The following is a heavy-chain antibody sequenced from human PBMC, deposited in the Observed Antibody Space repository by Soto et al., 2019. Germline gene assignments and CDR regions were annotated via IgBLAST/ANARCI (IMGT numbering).Heavy chain of an antibody. Sequence: QVQLQESGPGLVKPSETLSLTCRVSGDSIGTYYWSWVRQPPGKGLEWLGFVHYSGSTQYNPSLKGRVTISVDMSMNQLSLKLRSVTAADTAVYYCARDSEGGDLHDWFDPWGQGTLVTVSS. V-gene: IGHV4-59*01. J-gene: IGHJ5*02. D-gene: IGHD3-16*01. CDR1: GDSIGTYY. CDR3: ARDSEGGDLHDWFDP. CDR2: VHYSGST.